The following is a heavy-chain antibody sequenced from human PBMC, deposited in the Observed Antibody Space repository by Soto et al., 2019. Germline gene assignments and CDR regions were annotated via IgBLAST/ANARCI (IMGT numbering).Heavy chain of an antibody. D-gene: IGHD3-3*01. J-gene: IGHJ4*02. V-gene: IGHV3-74*01. CDR3: ARDHADGFLGY. CDR1: GFTFSKYG. CDR2: INSDGRST. Sequence: EVYLVESGGGSVQPGGSLRLTCAASGFTFSKYGMHWVRQAPGKGLVWVSRINSDGRSTSYADSVKGRFTISRDNAKNTLFLQMNSLRAEDTAVYYCARDHADGFLGYWGQGTLVTVSS.